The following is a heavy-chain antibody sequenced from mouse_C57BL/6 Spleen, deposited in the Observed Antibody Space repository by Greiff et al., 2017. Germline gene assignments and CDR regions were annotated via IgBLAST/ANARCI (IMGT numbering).Heavy chain of an antibody. Sequence: EVQRVESGPGLVKPSQSLSLTCSVTGYSITSGYYWNWIRQFPGNKLEWMGYISYDGSNNYNPSLKNRISITRDTSKNQFFLKLNSVTTEDTATYYCARALTGTSVDYAMDYWGQGTSVTVSS. D-gene: IGHD4-1*01. CDR2: ISYDGSN. CDR1: GYSITSGYY. CDR3: ARALTGTSVDYAMDY. V-gene: IGHV3-6*01. J-gene: IGHJ4*01.